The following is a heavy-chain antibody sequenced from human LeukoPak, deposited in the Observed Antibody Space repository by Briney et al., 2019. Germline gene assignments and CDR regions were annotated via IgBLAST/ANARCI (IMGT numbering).Heavy chain of an antibody. CDR2: ISAYNGNT. D-gene: IGHD3-16*02. CDR1: GYTFTGYY. CDR3: ARNYDYVWGSYRYTEYYFDY. Sequence: ASVKVSCKASGYTFTGYYMHWVRQAPGQGLEWMGWISAYNGNTNYAQKLQGRVTMTTDTSTSTAYMELRSLRSDDTAVYYCARNYDYVWGSYRYTEYYFDYWGQGTLVTVSS. J-gene: IGHJ4*02. V-gene: IGHV1-18*04.